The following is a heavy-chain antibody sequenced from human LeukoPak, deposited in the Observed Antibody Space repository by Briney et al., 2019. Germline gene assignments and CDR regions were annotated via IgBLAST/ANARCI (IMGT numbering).Heavy chain of an antibody. CDR2: INHSGST. J-gene: IGHJ5*02. Sequence: SETLSLTCAVYGGSFSGYYWSWIGQPPGKGLEWIGEINHSGSTNYNPSLKSRVTISVDTSKNQFSLKLSSVTAADTAVYYCARGHYGESYNWFDPWGQGTLVTVSS. D-gene: IGHD4-17*01. V-gene: IGHV4-34*01. CDR1: GGSFSGYY. CDR3: ARGHYGESYNWFDP.